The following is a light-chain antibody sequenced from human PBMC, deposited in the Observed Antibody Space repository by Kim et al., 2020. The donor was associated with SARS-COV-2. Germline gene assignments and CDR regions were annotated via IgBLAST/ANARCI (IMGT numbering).Light chain of an antibody. CDR1: ALPKQY. CDR2: EDS. V-gene: IGLV3-25*03. CDR3: QSADSSGTVI. Sequence: SYELTQPPSVSVSPGQTARITCSGDALPKQYAYWYQQKPGQSPVLVICEDSERPSGIPERFSGSSSGTTVILTISGVQAEDEADYYCQSADSSGTVIFGG. J-gene: IGLJ2*01.